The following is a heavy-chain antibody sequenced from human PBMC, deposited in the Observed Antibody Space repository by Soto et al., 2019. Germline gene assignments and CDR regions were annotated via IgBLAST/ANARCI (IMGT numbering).Heavy chain of an antibody. CDR3: ARWYYGSGIHNWFDP. V-gene: IGHV1-18*01. J-gene: IGHJ5*02. CDR2: ISAYNGNT. D-gene: IGHD3-10*01. Sequence: ASVKVSCKASGYTFTSYGISWVRQAPGQGLEWMGWISAYNGNTNYAQKLQGRVTMTTDTSTSTAYMELRSLRSDETAVYYCARWYYGSGIHNWFDPWGQGTLVTVSS. CDR1: GYTFTSYG.